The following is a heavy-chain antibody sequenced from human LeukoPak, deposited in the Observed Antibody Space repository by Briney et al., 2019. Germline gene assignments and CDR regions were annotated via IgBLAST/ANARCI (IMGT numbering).Heavy chain of an antibody. V-gene: IGHV4-39*07. CDR2: IYYSGST. Sequence: PSETLSLTCTVSGGSISNSSYYWGWIRQPPGKVLEWFGSIYYSGSTYYNPSLKTRVTLSVDTSKNLFSLKLSSVTAADTAVYYCARENRDGYNYDYWGQGTLVTVSS. J-gene: IGHJ4*02. CDR1: GGSISNSSYY. D-gene: IGHD5-24*01. CDR3: ARENRDGYNYDY.